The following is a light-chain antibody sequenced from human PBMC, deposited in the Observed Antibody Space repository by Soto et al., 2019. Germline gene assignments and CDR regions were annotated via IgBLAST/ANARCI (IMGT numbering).Light chain of an antibody. Sequence: EIVLTQSPGTLSVSPGERATLSCRASQTVTNTYLAWYRQKPGQAPRLLIYDTSTRATGIPARFSGSGSGTEFTLTISSLQSEDFAVYYCQQYSNWPPITFGQGTRLEIK. CDR3: QQYSNWPPIT. CDR1: QTVTNTY. J-gene: IGKJ5*01. V-gene: IGKV3-15*01. CDR2: DTS.